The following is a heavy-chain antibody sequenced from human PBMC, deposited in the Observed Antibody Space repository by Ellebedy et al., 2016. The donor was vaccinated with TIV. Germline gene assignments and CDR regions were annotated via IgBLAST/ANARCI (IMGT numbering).Heavy chain of an antibody. CDR2: ISYDGTDK. CDR3: TKDKGTGGSCHDY. CDR1: GFNFSSYG. V-gene: IGHV3-30*18. J-gene: IGHJ4*02. D-gene: IGHD2-15*01. Sequence: GESLKISCVASGFNFSSYGMHWVRQAPGKGPEWVAIISYDGTDKDYADSVKGRFTISRDNSKNTLYLQMNSLRAEDSAVYYCTKDKGTGGSCHDYWGQGTLVTVSS.